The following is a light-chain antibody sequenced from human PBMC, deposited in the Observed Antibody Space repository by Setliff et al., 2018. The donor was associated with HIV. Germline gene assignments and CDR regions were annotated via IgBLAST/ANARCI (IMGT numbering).Light chain of an antibody. J-gene: IGLJ1*01. V-gene: IGLV2-23*01. Sequence: QSALTQPASVSGSPGQSITIYCTGTSSDIGRYNLVSWYQQYPGKAPKLMIYQATKRPSGVYNRFSGSKSGNTASLTISGLQAEDEADYYCCSNTGSNTYVFGSGTKVTVL. CDR3: CSNTGSNTYV. CDR2: QAT. CDR1: SSDIGRYNL.